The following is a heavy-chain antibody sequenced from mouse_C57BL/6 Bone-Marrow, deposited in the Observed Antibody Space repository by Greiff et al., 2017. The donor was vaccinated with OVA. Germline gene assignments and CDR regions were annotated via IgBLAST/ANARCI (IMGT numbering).Heavy chain of an antibody. J-gene: IGHJ2*01. CDR3: ARHYRWLLNY. CDR2: LSSGGSYT. V-gene: IGHV5-6*01. D-gene: IGHD2-3*01. Sequence: VQLKESGGDLVKPGGSLKLSCAASGFTFSSYGMSWVRQTPDKRLEWVATLSSGGSYTYYTDSVKGRFTFSRYNTKNTLYLQMSSLKSEDTAMYYCARHYRWLLNYWGQGTTLTVSS. CDR1: GFTFSSYG.